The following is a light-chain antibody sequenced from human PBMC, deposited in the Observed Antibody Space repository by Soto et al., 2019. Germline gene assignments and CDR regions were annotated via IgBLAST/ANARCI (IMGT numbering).Light chain of an antibody. CDR2: EGS. J-gene: IGLJ1*01. CDR1: SSDVGSYNL. V-gene: IGLV2-23*01. Sequence: QSPLTQPASVSGSPGRSITISCTGTSSDVGSYNLVSWYQQRPGKAPKLMIYEGSKRPSGVSNRFSGSKSGNTASLTISGLQAEDEADYYCCSYAGSSTFYVFGTGTKVTVL. CDR3: CSYAGSSTFYV.